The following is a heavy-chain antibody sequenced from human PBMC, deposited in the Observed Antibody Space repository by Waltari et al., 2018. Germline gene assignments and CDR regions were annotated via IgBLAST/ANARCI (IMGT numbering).Heavy chain of an antibody. CDR2: NDHSSGDT. CDR1: GYAFTSHY. V-gene: IGHV1-2*02. Sequence: QVQLVQSGAEVKKPGASVKVPCKASGYAFTSHYMHWVRQAPGQGVEWMGWNDHSSGDTYYAQKFQGRVTMTRDTSITTAFMDLSRLRSDDTAVYYCARSYQSGSYWDYWGQGTLVTVSS. D-gene: IGHD1-26*01. J-gene: IGHJ4*02. CDR3: ARSYQSGSYWDY.